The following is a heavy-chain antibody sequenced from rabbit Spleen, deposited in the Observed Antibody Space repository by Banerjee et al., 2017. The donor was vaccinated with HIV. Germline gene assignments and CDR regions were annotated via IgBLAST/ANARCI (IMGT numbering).Heavy chain of an antibody. CDR3: ARDLVAVIGWNFNL. CDR1: GFSFSSSYY. CDR2: IYGGSSGST. Sequence: QEQLVESGGGLVQPEGSLTLTCTASGFSFSSSYYMCWVRQAPGKGLEWIGCIYGGSSGSTYYASWAKGRFTITKTSSTTVTLQMTSLTAADTATYFCARDLVAVIGWNFNLWGQGTLVTVS. V-gene: IGHV1S45*01. D-gene: IGHD1-1*01. J-gene: IGHJ4*01.